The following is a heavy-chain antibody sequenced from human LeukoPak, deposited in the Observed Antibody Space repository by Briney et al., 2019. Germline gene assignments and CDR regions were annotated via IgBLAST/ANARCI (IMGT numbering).Heavy chain of an antibody. Sequence: SETLSLTCTVSGGSISGYYWSWIRQPPGKRLEWIGYISTGGSTNYNPSLKSRVTMSVDTSKNQFSLKLSSVTAADTAVYYCVRQGFCGNCLDPWGQGTLVTVSS. V-gene: IGHV4-59*08. J-gene: IGHJ5*02. CDR2: ISTGGST. CDR3: VRQGFCGNCLDP. CDR1: GGSISGYY.